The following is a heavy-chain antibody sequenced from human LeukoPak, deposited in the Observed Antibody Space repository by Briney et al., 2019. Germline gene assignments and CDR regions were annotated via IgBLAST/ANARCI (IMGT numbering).Heavy chain of an antibody. CDR2: IYHRGNT. J-gene: IGHJ3*02. Sequence: SGTLSLTCAVSGGSISSSNWWNWVRQTPGKGLEWIGEIYHRGNTHYNPSLKSRVTISVDTSKNQFSLKLSSVTAADTAVYYCARGLSIDYGGKAGLFDIWGQGTMVTVSS. V-gene: IGHV4-4*02. D-gene: IGHD4-23*01. CDR1: GGSISSSNW. CDR3: ARGLSIDYGGKAGLFDI.